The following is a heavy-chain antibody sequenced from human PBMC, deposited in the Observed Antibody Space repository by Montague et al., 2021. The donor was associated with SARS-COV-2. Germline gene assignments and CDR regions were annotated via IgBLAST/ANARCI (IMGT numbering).Heavy chain of an antibody. D-gene: IGHD6-19*01. J-gene: IGHJ4*02. CDR2: IYSTGSS. CDR3: ARRGGWPYFDF. Sequence: SETLSLTCTVSGGSIFSYYWSWIRQYPGKRLEWIGYIYSTGSSDYNPSLESRVTMSIDMSKNQFSLNLTSVTAADTAVYYCARRGGWPYFDFWSQGTLVTVSS. V-gene: IGHV4-59*08. CDR1: GGSIFSYY.